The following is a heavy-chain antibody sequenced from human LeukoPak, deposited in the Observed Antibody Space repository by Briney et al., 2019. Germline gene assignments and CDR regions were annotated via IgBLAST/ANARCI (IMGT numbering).Heavy chain of an antibody. J-gene: IGHJ4*02. CDR2: NYYSGNT. CDR3: ARVGSGSFDK. D-gene: IGHD6-19*01. Sequence: SETLSLTCTVSGGSISTYYWSWIRQPPGKGLEWIGYNYYSGNTIYNPSLKSRVTVSVDTSKNQFSLKLSSLTAADTAVYYCARVGSGSFDKWGQGTLVTVSS. V-gene: IGHV4-59*01. CDR1: GGSISTYY.